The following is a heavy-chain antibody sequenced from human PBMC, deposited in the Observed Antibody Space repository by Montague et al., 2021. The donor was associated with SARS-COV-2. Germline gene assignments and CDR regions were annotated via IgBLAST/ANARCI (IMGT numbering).Heavy chain of an antibody. CDR3: ARDPWRITIFGVVTSYGMDV. CDR1: GGSVSSGSYY. CDR2: IYYSGST. V-gene: IGHV4-61*01. J-gene: IGHJ6*02. Sequence: SETRSLTCIVSGGSVSSGSYYWSWIRQPPGKGLEWIGYIYYSGSTNYNPSLKSRVTISVDTSKNQFSLKLSSVTAADTAVYYCARDPWRITIFGVVTSYGMDVWGQGTTVTVSS. D-gene: IGHD3-3*01.